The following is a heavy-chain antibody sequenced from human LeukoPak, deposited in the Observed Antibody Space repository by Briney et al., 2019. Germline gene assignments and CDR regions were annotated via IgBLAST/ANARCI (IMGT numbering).Heavy chain of an antibody. J-gene: IGHJ5*02. V-gene: IGHV4-34*01. CDR1: GFTFSNAW. CDR2: INHSGST. Sequence: GSLRLSCAASGFTFSNAWMSWVRQAPGKGLEWIGEINHSGSTNYNPSLKSRVTISVDTSKNQFSLKLSSVTAADTAVYYCARVGNTANWFDPWGQGTLVTVSS. D-gene: IGHD5-18*01. CDR3: ARVGNTANWFDP.